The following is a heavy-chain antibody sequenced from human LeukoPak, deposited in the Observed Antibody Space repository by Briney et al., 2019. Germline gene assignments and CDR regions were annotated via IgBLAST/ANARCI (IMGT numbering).Heavy chain of an antibody. CDR1: GFTFSSSW. CDR3: ARDLGSSGYNDY. J-gene: IGHJ4*02. CDR2: INSDGSST. D-gene: IGHD3-22*01. V-gene: IGHV3-74*01. Sequence: GGSLRLSCAASGFTFSSSWMHWVRQAPEKGLVWVSRINSDGSSTSYADSVKGRFTISRDNAKNSLYLQMNSLRAEDTAVYYCARDLGSSGYNDYWGQGTLVTVSS.